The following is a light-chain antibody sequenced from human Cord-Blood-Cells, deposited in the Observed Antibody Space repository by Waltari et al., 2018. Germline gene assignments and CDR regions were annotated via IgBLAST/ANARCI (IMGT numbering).Light chain of an antibody. CDR2: AAS. CDR1: QSISSY. V-gene: IGKV1-39*01. CDR3: QQSYSTPIT. Sequence: DIQMTQPPPSLSASVGDRVTITCRASQSISSYLNWYQQKPGKAPKLLIYAASSLQSGVPSRFSGSGSGTDFTLNISSLQPEDFATYYCQQSYSTPITFGQGTRLEIK. J-gene: IGKJ5*01.